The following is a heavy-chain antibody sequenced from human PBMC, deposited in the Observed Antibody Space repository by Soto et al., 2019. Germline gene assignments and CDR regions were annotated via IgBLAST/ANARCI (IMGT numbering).Heavy chain of an antibody. CDR2: ISISSSYI. CDR1: GFTFSSYG. CDR3: ARDTVMVRGVTGSYAFAI. Sequence: PGGSLGLGCAASGFTFSSYGMNCVRLAPGKGLEWVSAISISSSYIYYADSVKGRFTISRDNAKNSLYLQMNSLRAEDTAVDYCARDTVMVRGVTGSYAFAIWGQRK. J-gene: IGHJ3*02. V-gene: IGHV3-21*01. D-gene: IGHD3-10*01.